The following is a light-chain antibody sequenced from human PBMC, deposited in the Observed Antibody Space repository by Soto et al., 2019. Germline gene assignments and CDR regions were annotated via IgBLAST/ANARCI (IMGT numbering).Light chain of an antibody. J-gene: IGKJ4*01. Sequence: DIQLTQSPSTLSAYVGDRVTITCRASQRIASAVAWYQQRPGKAPNLLIYQASSLESGVPSRFSGSGSGAEFTLTFTSLQSDDCANYFCLQYYDYPLTFGTGTKVEI. CDR2: QAS. CDR3: LQYYDYPLT. CDR1: QRIASA. V-gene: IGKV1-5*03.